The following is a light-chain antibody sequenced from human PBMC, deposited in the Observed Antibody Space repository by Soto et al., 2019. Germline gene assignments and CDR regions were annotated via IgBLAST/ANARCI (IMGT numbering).Light chain of an antibody. CDR1: NSNIGSYY. CDR2: ENY. CDR3: GTWDRSLTTVI. V-gene: IGLV1-51*02. J-gene: IGLJ2*01. Sequence: QSELTQPPSVSATPGQTVTISCSGSNSNIGSYYVSWYQQVPGTVPKLLIYENYKRPSGIPDRFSGSKAGTSATLAITGLQTGDEADYYCGTWDRSLTTVIFGGGTKLTVL.